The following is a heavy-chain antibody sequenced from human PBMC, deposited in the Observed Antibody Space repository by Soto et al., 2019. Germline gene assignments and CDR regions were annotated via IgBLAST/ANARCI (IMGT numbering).Heavy chain of an antibody. D-gene: IGHD5-18*01. CDR1: GGSISSSSYY. Sequence: SETLSLTCTVSGGSISSSSYYWGWIRQPPGKGLEWIGSIFFSGSTYYNSSLKSRVTISVDTSKNQFSLKLSSVTAADTALYYCTRHQGYIYGMDPNWFGPWGQGTLVTVSS. CDR3: TRHQGYIYGMDPNWFGP. V-gene: IGHV4-39*01. CDR2: IFFSGST. J-gene: IGHJ5*02.